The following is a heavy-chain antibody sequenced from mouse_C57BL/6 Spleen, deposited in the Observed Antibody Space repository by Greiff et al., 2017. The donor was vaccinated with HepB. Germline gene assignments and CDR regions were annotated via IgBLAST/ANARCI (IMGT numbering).Heavy chain of an antibody. D-gene: IGHD1-1*01. V-gene: IGHV14-1*01. CDR2: IDPEDGDT. CDR3: TTSGSSYDYYAMDY. Sequence: VQLQQSGAELVRPGASVKLSCTASGFNITDYYMHWVKQRPEQGLEWIGRIDPEDGDTEYAPKFQGKATMTADTSSNTAYLQLSSLTSEDTAVYYCTTSGSSYDYYAMDYWGQGTSVTVSS. CDR1: GFNITDYY. J-gene: IGHJ4*01.